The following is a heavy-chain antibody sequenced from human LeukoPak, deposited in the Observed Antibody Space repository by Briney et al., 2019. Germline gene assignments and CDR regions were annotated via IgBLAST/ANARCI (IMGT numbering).Heavy chain of an antibody. D-gene: IGHD2-15*01. V-gene: IGHV4-34*01. Sequence: PSETLSLTCAVYGGSFSGYYWSWIRQPPGKGLEWIGEINHSGSTNYNPSLKSRVTISVDTSKNQFSLKLSSVTAADSAVYYCAVGGRRFDPWGQGTLVTVSS. CDR3: AVGGRRFDP. J-gene: IGHJ5*02. CDR2: INHSGST. CDR1: GGSFSGYY.